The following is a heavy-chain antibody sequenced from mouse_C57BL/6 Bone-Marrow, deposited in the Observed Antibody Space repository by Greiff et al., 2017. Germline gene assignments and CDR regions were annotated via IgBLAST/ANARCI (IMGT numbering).Heavy chain of an antibody. CDR2: IDPRSGNT. Sequence: QVQLQQSGAELARPGASVKLSCKASGYTFKSYGISWVKQRTGQGLEWIGEIDPRSGNTYYNEKFKGKATLTADKSSSTAYMELRSLTSEDTTVYFCARIGAWFAYWGPGTLVTVSA. CDR3: ARIGAWFAY. V-gene: IGHV1-81*01. J-gene: IGHJ3*01. CDR1: GYTFKSYG.